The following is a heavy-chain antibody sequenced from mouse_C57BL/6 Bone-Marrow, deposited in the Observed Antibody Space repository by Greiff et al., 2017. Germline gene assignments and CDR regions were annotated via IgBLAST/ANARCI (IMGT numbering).Heavy chain of an antibody. D-gene: IGHD2-1*01. V-gene: IGHV1-59*01. CDR3: ARGGNLDY. CDR1: GYTFTSYW. CDR2: IDPSDSYT. Sequence: QVQLQQPGAELVRPGTSVKLSCKASGYTFTSYWMNWVKQRPGQGLEWIGVIDPSDSYTNYNQKFKGKATLTVDTSSSTAYMQLSSLTSEDSAVYYCARGGNLDYWGQGTTLTVSS. J-gene: IGHJ2*01.